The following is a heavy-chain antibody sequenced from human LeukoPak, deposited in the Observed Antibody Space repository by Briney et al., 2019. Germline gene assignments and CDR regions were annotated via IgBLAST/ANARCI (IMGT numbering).Heavy chain of an antibody. CDR3: AKDLLPDYYYYYGMDV. CDR1: GFTFSSYA. V-gene: IGHV3-23*01. J-gene: IGHJ6*02. Sequence: GGSLRLSCAASGFTFSSYAMSWVRQAPGKGLEWVSAISGSGGSTYYADSVKGRFTIYRDNSKKTLYLQINSLRAEDTAVYYCAKDLLPDYYYYYGMDVWGQGTTVTVSS. CDR2: ISGSGGST. D-gene: IGHD2-15*01.